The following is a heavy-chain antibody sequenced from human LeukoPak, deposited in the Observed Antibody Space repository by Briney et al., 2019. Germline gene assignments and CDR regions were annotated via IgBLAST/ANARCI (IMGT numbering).Heavy chain of an antibody. D-gene: IGHD4-17*01. CDR1: GFTFSSYG. CDR3: AKVPPTPVDY. CDR2: IRYDGSNK. Sequence: QPGGSLRLSCAASGFTFSSYGMHWVRQAPGKGLEWVAFIRYDGSNKYYADSGKGRFTISRDNSKNTLYLQMNSLRAEDTAVYYCAKVPPTPVDYWGQGTLVTVSS. V-gene: IGHV3-30*02. J-gene: IGHJ4*02.